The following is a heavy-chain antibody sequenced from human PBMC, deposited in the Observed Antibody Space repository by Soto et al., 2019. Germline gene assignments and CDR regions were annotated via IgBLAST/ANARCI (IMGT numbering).Heavy chain of an antibody. CDR1: GYSFSNSG. CDR3: ARDEYNNGRNWLNP. Sequence: QVELVQSGPEVKKPGASVKVSCKASGYSFSNSGFSWMRQAPGQGLEWMGWISTYNGNTNYPQKFQGRLSMTRDTSTTTAFMELTTLRSDDTAVYYCARDEYNNGRNWLNPWGQGTLVTVTS. V-gene: IGHV1-18*01. CDR2: ISTYNGNT. D-gene: IGHD2-8*01. J-gene: IGHJ5*02.